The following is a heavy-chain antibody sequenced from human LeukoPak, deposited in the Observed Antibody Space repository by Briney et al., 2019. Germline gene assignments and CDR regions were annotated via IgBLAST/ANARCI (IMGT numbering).Heavy chain of an antibody. Sequence: SETLSLTCTVSGGSINSYYWTWIRQPPGKGLEWIANIYNSGSTNYNPSLKSRVTISVDMFKNQFSLKLTSVTAADTAVYYCARLRSGMDVWGQGTTVTVSS. V-gene: IGHV4-59*01. CDR1: GGSINSYY. J-gene: IGHJ6*02. CDR3: ARLRSGMDV. CDR2: IYNSGST.